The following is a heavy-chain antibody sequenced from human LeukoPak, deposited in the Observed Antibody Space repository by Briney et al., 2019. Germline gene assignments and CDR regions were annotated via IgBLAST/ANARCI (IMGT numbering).Heavy chain of an antibody. CDR1: GGSFSGYY. V-gene: IGHV4-34*01. CDR2: INHSGST. D-gene: IGHD3-9*01. CDR3: ARVGYDILTGYYQFDY. Sequence: SETLSLTCAVYGGSFSGYYWSWIRQPPGKGLEWIGEINHSGSTNYNPSLKSRVTISVDTSKNQFSLKLSSVTAADTAVYYCARVGYDILTGYYQFDYWGQGTLVTVSS. J-gene: IGHJ4*02.